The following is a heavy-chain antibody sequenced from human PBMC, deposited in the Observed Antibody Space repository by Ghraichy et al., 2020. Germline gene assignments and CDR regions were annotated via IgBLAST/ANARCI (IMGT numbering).Heavy chain of an antibody. D-gene: IGHD3-10*01. V-gene: IGHV3-21*01. CDR2: ISSSSSYI. CDR3: ARDGERITDTLNWFDP. Sequence: SCAASGFTFSSYSMNWVRQAPGKGLEWVSSISSSSSYIYYADSVKGRFTISRDNAKNSLYLQMNSLRAEDTAVYYCARDGERITDTLNWFDPWGQGTLVTVSS. J-gene: IGHJ5*02. CDR1: GFTFSSYS.